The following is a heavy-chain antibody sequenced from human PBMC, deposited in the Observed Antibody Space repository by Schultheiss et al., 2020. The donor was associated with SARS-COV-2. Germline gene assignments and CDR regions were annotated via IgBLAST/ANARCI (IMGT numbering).Heavy chain of an antibody. J-gene: IGHJ4*02. Sequence: GGSLRLSFAASGFTFSSYAMHWVRQAPGKGLEWVSAISGSGGSTYYADSVKGRFTISRDNSKNTLYLQMNSLRAEDTAVYYCAKDKLLATEDYWGQGTLVTVSS. V-gene: IGHV3-23*01. D-gene: IGHD2-15*01. CDR2: ISGSGGST. CDR3: AKDKLLATEDY. CDR1: GFTFSSYA.